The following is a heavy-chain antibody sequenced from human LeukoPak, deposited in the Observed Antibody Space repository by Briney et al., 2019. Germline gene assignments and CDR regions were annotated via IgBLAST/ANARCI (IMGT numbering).Heavy chain of an antibody. D-gene: IGHD3-9*01. Sequence: SETLSLTCTVSGGSISGYYWTWIRQPPGQGLECIGFINYSGSTNYNPSLKSRVTMSVDTSKDQFSLRLSSVTAADTAVYYCASGGLVSRYLDHWGQGTLVTVSP. CDR1: GGSISGYY. CDR3: ASGGLVSRYLDH. J-gene: IGHJ4*02. CDR2: INYSGST. V-gene: IGHV4-59*12.